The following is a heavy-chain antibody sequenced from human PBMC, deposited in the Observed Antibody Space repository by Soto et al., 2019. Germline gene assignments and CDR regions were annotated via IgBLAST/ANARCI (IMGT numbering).Heavy chain of an antibody. D-gene: IGHD1-7*01. J-gene: IGHJ6*02. V-gene: IGHV1-3*05. CDR3: ARGGTGTTSDYYYGMDV. CDR1: GYTFTTYA. Sequence: QVQLVQSGAEEKKPGASVKVSCKASGYTFTTYAMHWVRQAPGQSLEWMGWINAGNGNTKYSQKFQGRVTITSDTSARTAYMELSSLRSEDTAVYYCARGGTGTTSDYYYGMDVWGQGTTVTV. CDR2: INAGNGNT.